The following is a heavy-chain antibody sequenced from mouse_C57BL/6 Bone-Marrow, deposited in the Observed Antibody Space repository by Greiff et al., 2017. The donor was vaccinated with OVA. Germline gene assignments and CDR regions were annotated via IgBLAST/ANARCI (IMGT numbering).Heavy chain of an antibody. CDR3: AREDGNWFAY. CDR1: GYTFTSYT. Sequence: QVQLQQSGAELARPGASVKMSCKASGYTFTSYTMHWVKQRPGQGLEWIGYINPSSGYTKYNQKFKDKATLTADKSSGTAYMQLSSLTSEDSAFYYCAREDGNWFAYWGQGTLVTVSA. J-gene: IGHJ3*01. D-gene: IGHD2-1*01. CDR2: INPSSGYT. V-gene: IGHV1-4*01.